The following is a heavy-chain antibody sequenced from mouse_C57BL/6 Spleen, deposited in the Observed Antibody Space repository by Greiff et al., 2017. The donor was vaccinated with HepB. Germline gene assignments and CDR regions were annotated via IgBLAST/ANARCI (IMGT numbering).Heavy chain of an antibody. CDR1: GYTFTSYG. CDR3: ARMPITTVVAPYYTMDY. CDR2: IYPRSGNT. V-gene: IGHV1-81*01. Sequence: QVQLQQSGAELARPGASVKLSCKASGYTFTSYGISWVKQRTGQGLEWIGEIYPRSGNTYYNEKFKGKATLTADKSSSTAYMELRSLTSEDSAVYFCARMPITTVVAPYYTMDYWGQGTSVTVSS. D-gene: IGHD1-1*01. J-gene: IGHJ4*01.